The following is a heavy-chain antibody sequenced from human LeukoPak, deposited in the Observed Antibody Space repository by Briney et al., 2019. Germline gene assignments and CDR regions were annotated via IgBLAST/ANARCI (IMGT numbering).Heavy chain of an antibody. CDR3: AKAVSGDYDILTGYYY. Sequence: GGSLRLSCAASGFTFSSYGMHWVRQAPGKGLEWVAVISYDGSNKYYADSVKGRFTISRDNSKNTLYLQMNSLRAEDTAVYYCAKAVSGDYDILTGYYYWGQGTLVTVSS. V-gene: IGHV3-30*18. CDR1: GFTFSSYG. J-gene: IGHJ4*02. CDR2: ISYDGSNK. D-gene: IGHD3-9*01.